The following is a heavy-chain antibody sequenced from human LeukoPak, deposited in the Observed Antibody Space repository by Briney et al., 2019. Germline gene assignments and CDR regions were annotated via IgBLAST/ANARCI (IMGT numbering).Heavy chain of an antibody. D-gene: IGHD5-24*01. Sequence: GRSLRLSCAASGFTFTSYAMHWVRRAPGKGLEWVSAISGSGGSTYYADSVKGRFTISRDNSKNTLYLQMNSLRAEDTAVYYCAKGQEMATLYYFDYWGQGTLVTVSS. CDR1: GFTFTSYA. J-gene: IGHJ4*02. CDR3: AKGQEMATLYYFDY. CDR2: ISGSGGST. V-gene: IGHV3-23*01.